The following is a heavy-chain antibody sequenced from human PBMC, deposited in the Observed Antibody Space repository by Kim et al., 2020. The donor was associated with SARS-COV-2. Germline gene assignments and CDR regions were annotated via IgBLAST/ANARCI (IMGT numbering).Heavy chain of an antibody. D-gene: IGHD3-3*01. Sequence: GGSLRLSCAASGFTFSSYSMNWVRQAPGKGLEWVSSISSSSSYIYYADSVKGRFTISRDNAKNSLYLQMNSLRAEDTAVYYCARDRNVFLRDEWFRQCGMDVWGQGTTVTVSS. V-gene: IGHV3-21*01. CDR1: GFTFSSYS. CDR2: ISSSSSYI. CDR3: ARDRNVFLRDEWFRQCGMDV. J-gene: IGHJ6*02.